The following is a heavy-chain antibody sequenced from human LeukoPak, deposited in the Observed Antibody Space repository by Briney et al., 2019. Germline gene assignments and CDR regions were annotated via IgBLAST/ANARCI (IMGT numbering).Heavy chain of an antibody. CDR1: GFTFSNYD. Sequence: GGSLRLSCVASGFTFSNYDMSWVRQAPGKGLGWVSTISGSGGSTYYADSVKGRFTISRDNSRDTLYLQMNSLRAADTAVYSCAKAIGYSYGSYYYMDVWGKGTTVTVSS. CDR3: AKAIGYSYGSYYYMDV. D-gene: IGHD5-18*01. V-gene: IGHV3-23*01. CDR2: ISGSGGST. J-gene: IGHJ6*03.